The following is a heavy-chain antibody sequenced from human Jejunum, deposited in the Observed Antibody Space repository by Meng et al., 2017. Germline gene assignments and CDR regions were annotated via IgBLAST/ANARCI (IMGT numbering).Heavy chain of an antibody. J-gene: IGHJ4*02. CDR3: SRSYGSEKILDY. D-gene: IGHD3-10*01. CDR2: INTAGTSR. V-gene: IGHV3-74*01. CDR1: GFTFSTYY. Sequence: GESLKISCEGSGFTFSTYYMHWVRQGPGKGLVWVSHINTAGTSRTYADSVKGRFTISRDNAKNTLYLQMDSLRAEDTAVYYCSRSYGSEKILDYWGQGTLVTV.